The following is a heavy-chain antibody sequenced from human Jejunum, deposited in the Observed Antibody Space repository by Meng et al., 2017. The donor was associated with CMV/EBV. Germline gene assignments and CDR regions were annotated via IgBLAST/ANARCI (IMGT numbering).Heavy chain of an antibody. Sequence: RSRATSGTSFTSPGNHCVRQSQGTGLTWVTHIRNKGSNKYYAEPVKGRFAISRDDCTNTVSLQMNSLRPEDTAVYYCVRDTDWAFDYWGQGTLVTVSS. CDR1: GTSFTSPG. V-gene: IGHV3-30*02. J-gene: IGHJ4*02. D-gene: IGHD3-9*01. CDR2: IRNKGSNK. CDR3: VRDTDWAFDY.